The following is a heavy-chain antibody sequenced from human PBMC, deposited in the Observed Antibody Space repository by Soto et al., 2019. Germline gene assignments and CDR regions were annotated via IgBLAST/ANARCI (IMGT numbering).Heavy chain of an antibody. Sequence: SETLSLTCSICGASISSDDYYWSWIRQPPGKGLEWIGYIFSSGTTYYNPSLKSRLTMSLDASQNQFSLKLNSLTDADTAVYFCARVPSPFDYYYAMDVWGQGTTVTVSS. CDR1: GASISSDDYY. CDR2: IFSSGTT. J-gene: IGHJ6*02. V-gene: IGHV4-30-4*01. CDR3: ARVPSPFDYYYAMDV. D-gene: IGHD3-16*01.